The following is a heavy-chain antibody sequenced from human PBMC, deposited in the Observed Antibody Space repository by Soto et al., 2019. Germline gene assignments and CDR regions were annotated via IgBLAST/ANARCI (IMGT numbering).Heavy chain of an antibody. J-gene: IGHJ4*02. D-gene: IGHD3-16*01. CDR2: IKQDGSEK. V-gene: IGHV3-7*03. CDR1: EFPCRSYW. Sequence: GGSLRLSCAASEFPCRSYWMSWDRQAPGKGLKWVAKIKQDGSEKQYVDSAKGRFTISRDNAKNSRYLQMNSLRAEATAVYYGVIGSLGNHADYFDYWGQETRVTVSS. CDR3: VIGSLGNHADYFDY.